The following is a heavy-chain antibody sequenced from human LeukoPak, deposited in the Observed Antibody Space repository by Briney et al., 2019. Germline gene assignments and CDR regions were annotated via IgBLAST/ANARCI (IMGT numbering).Heavy chain of an antibody. D-gene: IGHD6-6*01. CDR2: IRSKANGYAT. V-gene: IGHV3-73*01. CDR3: TRPLGPIAARPYYYYMDV. J-gene: IGHJ6*03. Sequence: AGGSLRLSCAASGFTFSGSAMHWVRQASGKGLEWVGRIRSKANGYATAYAASVKGRFTISRDDSKNTAYLQMYSLKTEDTAVYYCTRPLGPIAARPYYYYMDVWGKGTTVTVSS. CDR1: GFTFSGSA.